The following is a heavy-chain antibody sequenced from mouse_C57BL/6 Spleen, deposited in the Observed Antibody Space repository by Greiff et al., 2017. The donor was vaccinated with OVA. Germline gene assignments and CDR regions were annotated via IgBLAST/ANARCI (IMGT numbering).Heavy chain of an antibody. V-gene: IGHV1-82*01. J-gene: IGHJ2*01. Sequence: QVQLQQSGPELVKPGASVKISCKASGYAFSSSWMNWVKQRPGKGLEWIGRIYPGDGDTNYNGKFKGKATLTADKSSSTAYMQLSSLTSEDSAVYFCARERVLRDYFDYWGQGTTLTVSS. D-gene: IGHD1-1*01. CDR2: IYPGDGDT. CDR3: ARERVLRDYFDY. CDR1: GYAFSSSW.